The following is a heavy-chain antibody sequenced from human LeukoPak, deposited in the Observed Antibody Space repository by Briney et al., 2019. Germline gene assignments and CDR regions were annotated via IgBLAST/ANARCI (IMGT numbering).Heavy chain of an antibody. CDR1: KFTFSHYG. D-gene: IGHD3-3*01. J-gene: IGHJ4*02. CDR3: VKEHHSRGFGAYFDY. Sequence: GGSLRLSCTASKFTFSHYGMQWVRQAPGKGLEWVAVISSDGSIKVYADSVKGRFTLSRDNSINTVDLQMNSLRAEDTAVYYCVKEHHSRGFGAYFDYWGQGTLVTVSS. V-gene: IGHV3-30*18. CDR2: ISSDGSIK.